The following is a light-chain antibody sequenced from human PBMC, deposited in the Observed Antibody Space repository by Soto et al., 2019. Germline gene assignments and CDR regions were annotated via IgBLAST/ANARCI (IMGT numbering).Light chain of an antibody. CDR2: LTS. Sequence: EIVLTQSPATLSANTGDRVTPSCRASQALNTRLAWHQHKPGQAPRLLIYLTSNRAAGVPSRFSAWGSETDFTLTISSLEPEDFAVYYCQHRYNWLITFGQGTRLEI. J-gene: IGKJ5*01. CDR3: QHRYNWLIT. V-gene: IGKV3D-11*01. CDR1: QALNTR.